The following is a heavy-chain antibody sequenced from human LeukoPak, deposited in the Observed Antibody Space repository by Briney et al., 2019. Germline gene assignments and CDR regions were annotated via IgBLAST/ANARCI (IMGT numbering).Heavy chain of an antibody. Sequence: ASVKVSCKASGYTFTGYYMHWVRQAPGQGLEWMGWINPNSGGTNHAQKFQGRVTMTRDTSISTAYMELSRLRSDDTAVYYCARGKSSGWYCDYWGQGTLVTVSS. D-gene: IGHD6-19*01. CDR1: GYTFTGYY. CDR2: INPNSGGT. V-gene: IGHV1-2*02. CDR3: ARGKSSGWYCDY. J-gene: IGHJ4*02.